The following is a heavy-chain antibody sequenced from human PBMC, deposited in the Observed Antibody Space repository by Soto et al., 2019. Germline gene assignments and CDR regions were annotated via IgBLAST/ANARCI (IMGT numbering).Heavy chain of an antibody. CDR3: AGGPGVARNY. Sequence: QLQLQESGSGLVKPSQTLSLTCAVSGGSISSGGYSWSWIRQPPGKGLEWIGYIYHSGSTYYNPSLKSRVTLSVDRSKHELSLKLSSVTAADTAVYYCAGGPGVARNYWGQGTLVTVSS. CDR1: GGSISSGGYS. CDR2: IYHSGST. D-gene: IGHD5-12*01. V-gene: IGHV4-30-2*01. J-gene: IGHJ4*02.